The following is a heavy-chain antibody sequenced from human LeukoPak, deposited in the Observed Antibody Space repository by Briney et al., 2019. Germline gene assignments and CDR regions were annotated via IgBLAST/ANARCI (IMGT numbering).Heavy chain of an antibody. Sequence: SETLSLTCAVSGGSISSGGYSWSWIRQPPGKGLEWIGYIYHSGSTYYNPSLKSRVTISVDRSKNQFSLKLSSVTAADTAVYYCARGVPAAYYYYYGMDVWGHGTTVTVSS. CDR3: ARGVPAAYYYYYGMDV. V-gene: IGHV4-30-2*01. CDR2: IYHSGST. J-gene: IGHJ6*02. D-gene: IGHD2-2*01. CDR1: GGSISSGGYS.